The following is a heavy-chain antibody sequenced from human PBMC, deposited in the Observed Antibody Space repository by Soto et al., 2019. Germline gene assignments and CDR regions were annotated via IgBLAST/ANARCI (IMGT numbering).Heavy chain of an antibody. Sequence: GASVKVSCKASGSGFISSGIQWVRQAHGQRLEWIGWIVVASGQTNYAQNFRGRVAITRDTSTATAYIELTGLTSEDTAVYYCAKDDIAAAERSYYGMDVWGQGTTVTVSS. CDR1: GSGFISSG. CDR2: IVVASGQT. CDR3: AKDDIAAAERSYYGMDV. D-gene: IGHD6-13*01. V-gene: IGHV1-58*02. J-gene: IGHJ6*02.